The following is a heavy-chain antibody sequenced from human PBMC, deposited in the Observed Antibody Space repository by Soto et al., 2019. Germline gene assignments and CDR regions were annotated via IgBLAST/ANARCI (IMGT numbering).Heavy chain of an antibody. Sequence: GGSLRLSCAASGFTFSDYYMSWILQAPGKGLEWVSYISSSGSTIYYADSVKGRFTISRDNAKNSLYLQMNSLRAEDTAVYYCARDLDSSGWYAVEYWGQGTLVTVSS. J-gene: IGHJ4*02. D-gene: IGHD6-19*01. CDR2: ISSSGSTI. CDR1: GFTFSDYY. V-gene: IGHV3-11*01. CDR3: ARDLDSSGWYAVEY.